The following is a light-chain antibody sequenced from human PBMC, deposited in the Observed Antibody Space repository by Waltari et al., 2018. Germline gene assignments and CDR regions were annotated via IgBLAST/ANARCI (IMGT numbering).Light chain of an antibody. J-gene: IGLJ3*02. Sequence: QPVLTQSSSASASLGSSVKLTCTLSSGHSAYIIAWHQPQPGKAPRFLMQLEGSGTYTKGSGVPDRFSGSSSGADRYLTISNLQSEDEADYYCETWDNTHEFGGGTKLTVL. CDR3: ETWDNTHE. CDR1: SGHSAYI. V-gene: IGLV4-60*03. CDR2: LEGSGTY.